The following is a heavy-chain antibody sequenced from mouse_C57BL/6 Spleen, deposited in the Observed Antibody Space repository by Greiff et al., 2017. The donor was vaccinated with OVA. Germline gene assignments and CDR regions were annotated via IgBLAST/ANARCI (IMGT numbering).Heavy chain of an antibody. CDR3: ARLENFFDY. CDR1: GYTFTSYW. J-gene: IGHJ2*01. CDR2: IDPSDSYT. V-gene: IGHV1-50*01. Sequence: QVQLQQPGAELVKPGASVKLSCKASGYTFTSYWMQWVKQRPGQGLEWIGEIDPSDSYTNYNQKFKGKATLTVDTSSSTAYMQLSSLTSEDSAVCYCARLENFFDYWGKGTTLTVSS.